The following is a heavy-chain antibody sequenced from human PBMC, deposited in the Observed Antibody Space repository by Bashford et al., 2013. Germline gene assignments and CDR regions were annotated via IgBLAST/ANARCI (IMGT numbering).Heavy chain of an antibody. Sequence: GSLRLSCAASGFTFDDYAMHWVRQAPGKGRGVGRSGISWNSGSTYYADSVKGRFTISRDNSKNTLYLQMNSLRAEDTAVYYCAKDRDDYGDPDAFNIWGQGTMVTVSS. V-gene: IGHV3-23*01. CDR3: AKDRDDYGDPDAFNI. CDR1: GFTFDDYA. CDR2: ISWNSGST. D-gene: IGHD4-17*01. J-gene: IGHJ3*02.